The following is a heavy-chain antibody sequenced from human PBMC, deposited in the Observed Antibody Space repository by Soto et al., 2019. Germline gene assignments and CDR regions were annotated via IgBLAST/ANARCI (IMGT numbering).Heavy chain of an antibody. CDR3: ARGDLTGTSYYYFGMDV. CDR2: THYSGST. V-gene: IGHV4-30-4*01. J-gene: IGHJ6*02. CDR1: GGSISSGDYY. Sequence: QVQLQESGPGLVKPSQTLSLTCTVSGGSISSGDYYWSWVRQAPGKGLEWIGYTHYSGSTYYTPSPKSQITMSVDTSKNQFSLNLSSVTAADTAVYYCARGDLTGTSYYYFGMDVWGQGTTVTVSS. D-gene: IGHD7-27*01.